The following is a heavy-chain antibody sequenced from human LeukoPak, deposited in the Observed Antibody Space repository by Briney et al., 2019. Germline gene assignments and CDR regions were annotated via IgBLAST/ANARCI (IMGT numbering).Heavy chain of an antibody. CDR3: AKDPSMVRGVMLANYFDY. V-gene: IGHV3-30*18. CDR1: GFTFSSYG. J-gene: IGHJ4*02. CDR2: ISYDGSNK. D-gene: IGHD3-10*01. Sequence: PGGSLRLSCAASGFTFSSYGMPWVRQAPGKGLEWVAVISYDGSNKYYADSVKGRFTISRDNSKNTLYLQMNSLRAEDTAVYYCAKDPSMVRGVMLANYFDYWGQGTLVTVSS.